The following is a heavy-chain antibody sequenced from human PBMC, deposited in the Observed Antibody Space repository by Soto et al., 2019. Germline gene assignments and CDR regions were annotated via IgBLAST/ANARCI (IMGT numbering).Heavy chain of an antibody. V-gene: IGHV1-69*13. Sequence: GASVKVSCKASGYTFANYGIAWVRQAPGQGLEWMGGIIPIFGTANYAQKFQGRVTITADESTSTAYMELSSLRSEDTAVYYCARDWEPAAMYSRSRNWFDPWGQGTLVTVSS. J-gene: IGHJ5*02. CDR2: IIPIFGTA. D-gene: IGHD2-2*01. CDR1: GYTFANYG. CDR3: ARDWEPAAMYSRSRNWFDP.